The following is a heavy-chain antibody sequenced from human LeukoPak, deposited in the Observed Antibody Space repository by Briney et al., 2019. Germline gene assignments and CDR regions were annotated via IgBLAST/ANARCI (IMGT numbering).Heavy chain of an antibody. CDR3: ARGGGLDV. D-gene: IGHD3-16*01. CDR2: IRNKVNSYTT. J-gene: IGHJ6*02. V-gene: IGHV3-72*01. Sequence: GGSLRLSCVVSGFTSSDHYIDWARQAPGKGLEWVGRIRNKVNSYTTEYAASVKDRFTISRDDSKNSVWLQMNSLKTEDSAVYFCARGGGLDVWGQGATVTVSS. CDR1: GFTSSDHY.